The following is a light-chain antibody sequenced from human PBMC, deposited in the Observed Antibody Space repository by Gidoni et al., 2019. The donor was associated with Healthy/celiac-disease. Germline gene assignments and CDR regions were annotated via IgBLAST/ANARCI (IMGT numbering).Light chain of an antibody. V-gene: IGKV1-5*03. J-gene: IGKJ3*01. Sequence: DIQMTQSPSTLSASVGDRVTITCRASQSISSWLAWYQQKPGKAPKLLIYKASSLESGVPSRFSGSGSGTEFTLTISSLQPDDFATYYCQQYNSYPLTFGPGTNVEIK. CDR2: KAS. CDR1: QSISSW. CDR3: QQYNSYPLT.